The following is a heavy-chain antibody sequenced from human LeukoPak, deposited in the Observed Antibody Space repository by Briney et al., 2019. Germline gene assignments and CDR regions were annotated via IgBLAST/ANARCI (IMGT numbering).Heavy chain of an antibody. J-gene: IGHJ4*02. V-gene: IGHV5-51*01. CDR3: ARRTVRGVISSPFDY. CDR1: GYSFTSYW. Sequence: GESLKISCKGSGYSFTSYWIDWGRQMPGKGLEWMGIIYHSGSDNRYSPSFQGQVTISADKSTSPAYLQWNSLKASDTAMYYCARRTVRGVISSPFDYWGQGTLVTVSS. CDR2: IYHSGSDN. D-gene: IGHD3-10*01.